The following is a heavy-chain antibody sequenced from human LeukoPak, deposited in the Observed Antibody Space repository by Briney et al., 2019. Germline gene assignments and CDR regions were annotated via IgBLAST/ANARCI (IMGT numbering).Heavy chain of an antibody. D-gene: IGHD4-23*01. CDR3: GSGGWVT. V-gene: IGHV3-48*04. J-gene: IGHJ3*01. CDR2: ISGGSTTI. CDR1: GFTLSSYS. Sequence: GGSLRLSCAAFGFTLSSYSMNWVRQAPGKGLEWVSYISGGSTTIYYADSVKGRFTISRDNTKNSLYLQMNSLRAEDTAVYYCGSGGWVTWGQGTMVTVSS.